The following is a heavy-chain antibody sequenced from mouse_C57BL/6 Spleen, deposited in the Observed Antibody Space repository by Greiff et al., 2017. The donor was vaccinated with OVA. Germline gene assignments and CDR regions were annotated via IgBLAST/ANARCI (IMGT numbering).Heavy chain of an antibody. J-gene: IGHJ1*03. D-gene: IGHD1-1*01. CDR2: IDPSDSYT. Sequence: QQSCKASGYTFTSYWMHWVKQRPGQGLEWIGEIDPSDSYTNYNQKFKGKSTLTVDKSSSTAYMQLSSLTSEDSAVYYCARIHYYGSSYRYFDVWGTGTTVTVSS. V-gene: IGHV1-69*01. CDR3: ARIHYYGSSYRYFDV. CDR1: GYTFTSYW.